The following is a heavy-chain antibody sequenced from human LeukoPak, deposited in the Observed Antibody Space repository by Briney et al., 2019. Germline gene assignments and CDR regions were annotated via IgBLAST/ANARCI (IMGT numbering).Heavy chain of an antibody. J-gene: IGHJ3*02. CDR2: INPNGGDT. CDR1: GYNFTGYY. CDR3: AEVRPGPCCAFDI. D-gene: IGHD2-8*01. V-gene: IGHV1-2*02. Sequence: GASVKVSCKASGYNFTGYYMHWVRQAPGQGLEWMGWINPNGGDTKYGQHFKGRVTMTRDTSISTAYMELSRLRSDDTAKYYCAEVRPGPCCAFDIWGQGTMVTVSS.